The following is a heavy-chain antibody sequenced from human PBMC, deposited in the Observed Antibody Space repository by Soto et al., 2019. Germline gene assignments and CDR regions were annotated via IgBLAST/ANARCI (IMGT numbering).Heavy chain of an antibody. CDR3: AKADRGVIVSFLDY. Sequence: QVQLVESGGGVVQPGRSLRLSCAASGFTFSSYAMHWVRQAPGKGLEWVAVISYDGSNKYYADSVKGRFTISRDNSKNTLYLQMNSLRAEDTAVYYCAKADRGVIVSFLDYWGQGTLVTVSS. CDR2: ISYDGSNK. D-gene: IGHD3-16*02. V-gene: IGHV3-30-3*01. CDR1: GFTFSSYA. J-gene: IGHJ4*02.